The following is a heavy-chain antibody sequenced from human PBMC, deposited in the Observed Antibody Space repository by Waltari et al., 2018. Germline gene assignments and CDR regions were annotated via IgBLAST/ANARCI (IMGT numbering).Heavy chain of an antibody. V-gene: IGHV4-4*02. CDR2: VHRSGQT. D-gene: IGHD2-15*01. CDR3: ARDRGKGLYLDS. CDR1: FDSMSRRDL. Sequence: QLQLEQSGPGLLTPSESLSPTSAVPFDSMSRRDLWNWVRQFPGKGLEWIVQVHRSGQTNYNPSLASRVTVSIDTSNNQFSLTMPSPTAADTAMYYCARDRGKGLYLDSWGQGTLVTVSP. J-gene: IGHJ4*02.